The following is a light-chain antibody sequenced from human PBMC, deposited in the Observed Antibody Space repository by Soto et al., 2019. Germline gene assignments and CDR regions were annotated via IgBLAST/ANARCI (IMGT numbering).Light chain of an antibody. CDR3: QQSYRIFMYT. V-gene: IGKV1-39*01. J-gene: IGKJ2*01. CDR2: AAS. Sequence: DIQMTQSPSSLSASVGDRVTITCRASQSISSYLNWYQQKPGKAPKLLIYAASSLQSGVPSRFSGSGSGTDFTLTISSLQPEDFATYYCQQSYRIFMYTFGQGTKLEIK. CDR1: QSISSY.